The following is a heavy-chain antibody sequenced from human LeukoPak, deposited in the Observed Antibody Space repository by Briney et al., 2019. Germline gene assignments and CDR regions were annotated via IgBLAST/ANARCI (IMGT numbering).Heavy chain of an antibody. J-gene: IGHJ4*02. V-gene: IGHV3-7*01. D-gene: IGHD1-14*01. CDR1: GLTFRSYW. CDR2: IKLDGGEE. Sequence: GGSLRLSCAASGLTFRSYWMSWVRQAPGKGLEWVANIKLDGGEEYYVDSVKGRFTISRDNANNSLFLQMNSLRAEDTAVYYCVKSGTTFDYWGQGTLVTVSS. CDR3: VKSGTTFDY.